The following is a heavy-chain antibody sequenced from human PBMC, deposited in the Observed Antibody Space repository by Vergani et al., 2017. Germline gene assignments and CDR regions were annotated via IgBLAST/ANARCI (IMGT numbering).Heavy chain of an antibody. CDR1: GYTFTRYG. Sequence: QVQLVQSGAEVKKPGASVKVSCKASGYTFTRYGISWVRQAPGQGLEWMGWISAYNGNTNYAQKLQGRVTMTTDTSTSTAYMELRSLRSDDTAVYYCARDRSTYYDSSGYYFPFDYWGQGTLVTVSS. CDR2: ISAYNGNT. J-gene: IGHJ4*02. V-gene: IGHV1-18*01. D-gene: IGHD3-22*01. CDR3: ARDRSTYYDSSGYYFPFDY.